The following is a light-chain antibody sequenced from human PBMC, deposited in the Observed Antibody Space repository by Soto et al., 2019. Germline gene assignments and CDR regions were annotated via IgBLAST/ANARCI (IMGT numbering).Light chain of an antibody. V-gene: IGLV2-8*01. CDR3: CSYAGSNTYV. Sequence: QSALTQPPSASGSPGQSVTISCTGTSSDVGAYNYVSWYQQHSGKAPKLMIYEVSKRPSGVPDRFSGSKSGNTASLTVSGLQAEDEADYYCCSYAGSNTYVFGTGTKVTVL. CDR2: EVS. J-gene: IGLJ1*01. CDR1: SSDVGAYNY.